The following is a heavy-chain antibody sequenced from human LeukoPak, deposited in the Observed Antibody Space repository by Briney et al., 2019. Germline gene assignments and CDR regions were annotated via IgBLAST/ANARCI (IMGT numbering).Heavy chain of an antibody. Sequence: GRSLRLSCAASGFTFSSYAMHWVRQAPGKGLEWVAVLSYNGSNKYYADSVKGRFTISRDNSKNTLYLQMNSLRAEDTAVYYCARDGVAAAGTFDYWGQGTLVTVSS. CDR2: LSYNGSNK. CDR3: ARDGVAAAGTFDY. D-gene: IGHD6-13*01. V-gene: IGHV3-30-3*01. J-gene: IGHJ4*02. CDR1: GFTFSSYA.